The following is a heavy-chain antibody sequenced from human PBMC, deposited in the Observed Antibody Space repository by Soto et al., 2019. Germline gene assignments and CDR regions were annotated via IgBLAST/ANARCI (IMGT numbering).Heavy chain of an antibody. CDR1: GGSISSSSYS. J-gene: IGHJ4*02. V-gene: IGHV4-39*01. CDR3: ARHTTVVTRGYFDY. Sequence: PSETLSLTXTVSGGSISSSSYSWGWIRQPPGRGLEWIGSINYSGSTYYNPSLKSRVTISVDTSKNQFSLKLSSVTAADTAVHYCARHTTVVTRGYFDYWGQGTLVTVSS. D-gene: IGHD2-21*02. CDR2: INYSGST.